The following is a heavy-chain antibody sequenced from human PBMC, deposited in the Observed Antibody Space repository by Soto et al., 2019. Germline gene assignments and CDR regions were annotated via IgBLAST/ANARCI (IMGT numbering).Heavy chain of an antibody. CDR3: SRENWFQDF. CDR2: IKKDGSEQ. CDR1: GFTFTAYY. V-gene: IGHV3-7*03. J-gene: IGHJ4*02. D-gene: IGHD3-10*01. Sequence: EVQLVESGGGLVQPGGSLRLSCAAYGFTFTAYYMTWVRQAPGKGLEWVASIKKDGSEQYYVDYVKGRFTISRDNAKNSLYRQMNSLRAGDTARYYCSRENWFQDFWGQGTLVTVSS.